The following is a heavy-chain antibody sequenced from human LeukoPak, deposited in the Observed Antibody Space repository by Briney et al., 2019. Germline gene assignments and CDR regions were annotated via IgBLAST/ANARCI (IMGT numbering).Heavy chain of an antibody. D-gene: IGHD4-11*01. V-gene: IGHV4-59*01. CDR3: AGASTTVTLDV. CDR1: GGSISSYY. CDR2: IYYSGST. Sequence: PSETLSLTCTVSGGSISSYYWSWIRQPPGKGLEWIGYIYYSGSTNYNPPLKSRVTISVDTSKNQFSLKLSSVTAADTAVYYCAGASTTVTLDVWGQGTTVTVSS. J-gene: IGHJ6*02.